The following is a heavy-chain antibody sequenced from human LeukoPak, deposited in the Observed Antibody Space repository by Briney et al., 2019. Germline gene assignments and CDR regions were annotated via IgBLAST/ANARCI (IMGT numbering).Heavy chain of an antibody. D-gene: IGHD5-24*01. J-gene: IGHJ4*02. CDR1: GFTFDDYA. CDR2: ISGDGGST. Sequence: QSGGSLRLSCAASGFTFDDYAMHWVRQAPGKGLEWVSLISGDGGSTYYADSVKGRFTISRDNSKNSLYLQMNSLRTEDTALYYCAKDRRHGYNYNYFDYWGQGTLVTVSS. V-gene: IGHV3-43*02. CDR3: AKDRRHGYNYNYFDY.